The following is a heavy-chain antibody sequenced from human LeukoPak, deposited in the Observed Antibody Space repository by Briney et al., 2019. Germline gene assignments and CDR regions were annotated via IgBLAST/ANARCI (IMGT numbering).Heavy chain of an antibody. CDR2: ISGSGGST. CDR3: ARDQGGSRTFDY. J-gene: IGHJ4*02. CDR1: GFTFSSYA. Sequence: GGSLRLSCAASGFTFSSYAMSWVRQAPGKGLEWVSAISGSGGSTYYADSVKGRFTISRDNSKNTLYLQMNSLRAADTAVYYCARDQGGSRTFDYWGQGTLVTVSS. D-gene: IGHD6-13*01. V-gene: IGHV3-23*01.